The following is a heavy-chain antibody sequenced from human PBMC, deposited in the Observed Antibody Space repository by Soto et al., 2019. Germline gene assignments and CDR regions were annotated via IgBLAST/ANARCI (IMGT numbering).Heavy chain of an antibody. V-gene: IGHV1-3*01. Sequence: QVQLVQSGAEVKKPGASVKVSCKASGYTFTSYTMHWVRQAPGQRLEWMGWITAGNGNTKYSQKFQGRVTITRDTSASTVYMELNSLTSEDTAVYYCARTAGPTPFDPWGQGTPFTVSS. D-gene: IGHD6-19*01. CDR2: ITAGNGNT. J-gene: IGHJ5*02. CDR3: ARTAGPTPFDP. CDR1: GYTFTSYT.